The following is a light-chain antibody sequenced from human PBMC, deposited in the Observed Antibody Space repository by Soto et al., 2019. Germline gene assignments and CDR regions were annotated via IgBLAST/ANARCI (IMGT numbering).Light chain of an antibody. V-gene: IGKV3-11*01. CDR3: QQLTNGLT. CDR2: DAS. CDR1: QSVSSY. J-gene: IGKJ4*01. Sequence: EIVLTQSPATLCLFPAERATLSCRASQSVSSYLAWYQQKPGQAPRLLIYDASNRATGIPDRFSGSGSGTDFPLTISSLEPEDVAVYCCQQLTNGLTFGGGTKVEIK.